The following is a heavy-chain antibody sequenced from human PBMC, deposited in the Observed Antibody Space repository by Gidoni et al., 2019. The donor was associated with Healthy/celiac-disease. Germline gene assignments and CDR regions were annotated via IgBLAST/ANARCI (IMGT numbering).Heavy chain of an antibody. CDR1: GFTFSSYG. V-gene: IGHV3-30*18. D-gene: IGHD5-12*01. J-gene: IGHJ4*02. CDR3: AKTLERWLQLGEEYFDY. Sequence: QVQLVESGGGVVQPGRSLRLSCAASGFTFSSYGMHWVRQAPGKGLEWVAVISYDGSNKYYADSVKGRFTISRDNSKNTLYLQMNSLRAEDTAVYYCAKTLERWLQLGEEYFDYWGQGTLVTVSS. CDR2: ISYDGSNK.